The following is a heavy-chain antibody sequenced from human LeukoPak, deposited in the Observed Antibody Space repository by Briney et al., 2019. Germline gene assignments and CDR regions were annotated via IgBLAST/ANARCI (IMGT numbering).Heavy chain of an antibody. CDR3: ARAKSSYYCSSTSCYYYYYGMDV. D-gene: IGHD2-2*01. J-gene: IGHJ6*04. Sequence: ASVKLSCKASGYTFTGYYMHWVRQAPGPGLEWMGWINPDSGGTNYAQKFQGWVTMTRDTSISTAYMELSRLRSDDTAVYYCARAKSSYYCSSTSCYYYYYGMDVWGKGTTVTVSS. CDR1: GYTFTGYY. CDR2: INPDSGGT. V-gene: IGHV1-2*04.